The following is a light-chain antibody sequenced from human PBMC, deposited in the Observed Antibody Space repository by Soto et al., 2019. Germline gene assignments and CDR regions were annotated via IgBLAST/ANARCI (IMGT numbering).Light chain of an antibody. V-gene: IGKV1-5*03. CDR3: QQYHNYWT. J-gene: IGKJ1*01. Sequence: DIQMTQSPSTLSASVGDRVTITCRASQSISSWLAWYQQKPGKAPKLLICKTSTLESGVPSRFSGSGSGTEFTLTISSLQPDDFATYYCQQYHNYWTFGQGTKVEIK. CDR1: QSISSW. CDR2: KTS.